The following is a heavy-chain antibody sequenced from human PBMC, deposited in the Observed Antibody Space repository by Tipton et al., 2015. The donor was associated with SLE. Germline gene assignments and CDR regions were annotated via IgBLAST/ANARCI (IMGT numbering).Heavy chain of an antibody. D-gene: IGHD1-7*01. V-gene: IGHV4-59*11. Sequence: TLSLTCTVSGVSINSQYWSLIRQPPGKGLEWIGYIFYRGSTNYNPSLKSRVTISIDKSKNQFSLKLTSVTAADTAVYHCTRVPRYNWNYIADWGQGTLVSVSS. CDR1: GVSINSQY. CDR2: IFYRGST. CDR3: TRVPRYNWNYIAD. J-gene: IGHJ4*02.